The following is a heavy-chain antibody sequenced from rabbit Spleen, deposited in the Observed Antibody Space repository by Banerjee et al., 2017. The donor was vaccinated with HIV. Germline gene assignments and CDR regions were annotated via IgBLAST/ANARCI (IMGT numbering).Heavy chain of an antibody. Sequence: QSLQESGGGLVKPGGSLALTCKASGFSLSNNYVMCWVRQAPGKGLEWIGCIVNGNIYYASWAKGRFTISKTSSTTVTLQMTSLTAADTATYFCARDLYSTSLWGPGTLVTVS. CDR1: GFSLSNNYV. J-gene: IGHJ4*01. CDR2: IVNGNI. V-gene: IGHV1S40*01. D-gene: IGHD7-1*01. CDR3: ARDLYSTSL.